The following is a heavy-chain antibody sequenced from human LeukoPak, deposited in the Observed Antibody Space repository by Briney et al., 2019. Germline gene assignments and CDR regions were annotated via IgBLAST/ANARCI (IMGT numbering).Heavy chain of an antibody. J-gene: IGHJ4*02. Sequence: GGSLRLSCAASGFTFSNYLMHWVRQVPGKGLVWVARIDTDGSTKHYAASVKGRFTISRDNAKNTLYLQMNTLRAEDTAVYYCVRDRDGYNYWGQGTLVTVSS. CDR2: IDTDGSTK. D-gene: IGHD5-24*01. CDR3: VRDRDGYNY. V-gene: IGHV3-74*01. CDR1: GFTFSNYL.